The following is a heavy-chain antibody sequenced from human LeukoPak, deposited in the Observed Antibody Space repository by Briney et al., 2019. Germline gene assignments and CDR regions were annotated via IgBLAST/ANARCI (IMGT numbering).Heavy chain of an antibody. Sequence: GRSLRLSCAASGFTFSSYGMHWVRQAPGKGLEWVAVIWYDGSNKYYADSVKGRFTISRDNPKNTLYLQMNSLRAEDTAVYYCARDRLTMIPIYYFDYWGQGTLVTVSS. CDR1: GFTFSSYG. J-gene: IGHJ4*02. V-gene: IGHV3-33*01. CDR3: ARDRLTMIPIYYFDY. CDR2: IWYDGSNK. D-gene: IGHD3-22*01.